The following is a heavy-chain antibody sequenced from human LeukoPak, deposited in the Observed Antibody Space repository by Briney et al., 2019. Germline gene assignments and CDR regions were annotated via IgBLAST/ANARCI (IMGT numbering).Heavy chain of an antibody. CDR2: IGTAGDT. CDR3: ARGDGAV. Sequence: GGSLRLSCAASGFTFSSYDMHWVRQARGKGLEWVSAIGTAGDTYYPGSVKGRFTISRENAKNSLYLQMNSLSVGDTAVYYCARGDGAVWGKGTTVTVSP. V-gene: IGHV3-13*01. CDR1: GFTFSSYD. J-gene: IGHJ6*04.